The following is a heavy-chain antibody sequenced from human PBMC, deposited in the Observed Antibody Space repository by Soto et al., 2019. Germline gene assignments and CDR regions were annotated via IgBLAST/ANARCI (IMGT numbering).Heavy chain of an antibody. Sequence: QVQLVESGGGLVKPGGSLRLSCAASGFTFSNYYMSWIRQAPGKGLEWVSYISSRASTIFYADSVKGRFTISRDNVKNSLYLQMNSLRAEDTAVYYCASGTNGAFFVYWGQGLLVAVSS. CDR2: ISSRASTI. D-gene: IGHD2-8*01. CDR1: GFTFSNYY. CDR3: ASGTNGAFFVY. V-gene: IGHV3-11*01. J-gene: IGHJ4*02.